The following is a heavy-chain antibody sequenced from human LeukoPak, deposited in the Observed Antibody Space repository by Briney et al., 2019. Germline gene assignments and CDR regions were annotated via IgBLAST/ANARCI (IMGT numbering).Heavy chain of an antibody. J-gene: IGHJ4*02. V-gene: IGHV4-39*02. CDR2: LYYSGSP. D-gene: IGHD6-19*01. Sequence: SETLSLTCTVSGGSISSYNSYWGWIRQPPGTGLEWIGSLYYSGSPYYNPSLKSRVTISVDTSKNHFSLKLNSVTAADTAVYYCARRLKTAVAEYYFDYWGQGTLVTVSS. CDR1: GGSISSYNSY. CDR3: ARRLKTAVAEYYFDY.